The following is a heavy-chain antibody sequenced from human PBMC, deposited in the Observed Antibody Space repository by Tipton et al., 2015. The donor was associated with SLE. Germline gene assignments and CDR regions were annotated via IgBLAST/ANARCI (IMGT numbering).Heavy chain of an antibody. CDR2: IYTSGST. J-gene: IGHJ1*01. Sequence: TLSLTCTVSGGSISSGNYYWTWIRQPAGKGLEWIGRIYTSGSTNYNPSLKSRVTISVDTSKNQFSLKLSSVTAADTAVYYCAREDSNSWRDFQHWGQGTLVTVSS. V-gene: IGHV4-61*02. CDR1: GGSISSGNYY. D-gene: IGHD6-13*01. CDR3: AREDSNSWRDFQH.